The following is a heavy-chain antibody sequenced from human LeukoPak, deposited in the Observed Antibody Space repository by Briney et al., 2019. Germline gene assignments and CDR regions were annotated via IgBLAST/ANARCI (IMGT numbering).Heavy chain of an antibody. CDR1: GFNFSSLG. Sequence: PRRSLRLSCAASGFNFSSLGMHWVRQAPGKGLEWVAVIWSYGNNKYYAESVEGRFTISRDNSMHTLYLQMNSLRAEDTAVYYCVRDSAGFDYWGQGTLVTVSS. J-gene: IGHJ4*02. CDR3: VRDSAGFDY. CDR2: IWSYGNNK. V-gene: IGHV3-33*01.